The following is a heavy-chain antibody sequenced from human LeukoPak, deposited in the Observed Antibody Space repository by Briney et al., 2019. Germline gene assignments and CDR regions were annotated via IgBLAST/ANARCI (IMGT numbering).Heavy chain of an antibody. J-gene: IGHJ6*03. CDR1: GFTFSSYG. V-gene: IGHV3-23*01. D-gene: IGHD4/OR15-4a*01. CDR3: AKALTYYYYYMDV. Sequence: PGGSLRLSCAASGFTFSSYGMSWVRQAPGKGLEWVSAISGSGGSTYYADSVKGRFTISRDNSKNALYLQMNGLRAEDTAVYYCAKALTYYYYYMDVWGKGTTVTISS. CDR2: ISGSGGST.